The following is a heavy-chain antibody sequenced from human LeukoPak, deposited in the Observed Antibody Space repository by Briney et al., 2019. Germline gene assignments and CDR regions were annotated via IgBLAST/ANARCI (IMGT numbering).Heavy chain of an antibody. CDR3: ARPNYYDSSGYVFDY. D-gene: IGHD3-22*01. J-gene: IGHJ4*02. V-gene: IGHV4-59*08. CDR1: GGSISSYY. Sequence: SETLSLTCTVSGGSISSYYWSWIRQPPGKGLEWIGYIYYSGSTNYNPSLKSRVTTSVDTSKNQFSLKLSSVTAADTAVYYCARPNYYDSSGYVFDYWGQGTLVTVSS. CDR2: IYYSGST.